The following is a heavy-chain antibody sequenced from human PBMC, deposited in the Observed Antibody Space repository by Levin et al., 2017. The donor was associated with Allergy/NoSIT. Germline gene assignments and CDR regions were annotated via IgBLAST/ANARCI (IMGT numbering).Heavy chain of an antibody. Sequence: RSQTLSLTCIVSGGSITSFYWSWIRQPPGKGLEWIGYIDYRGSTNYNPSLKSRVTMSVDTSKNQYSLKLSSVTAADTAVYFCARQIVVVTAVPPRYYFDYGGQGTLVTVSS. CDR1: GGSITSFY. D-gene: IGHD2-21*02. J-gene: IGHJ4*02. CDR3: ARQIVVVTAVPPRYYFDY. V-gene: IGHV4-59*08. CDR2: IDYRGST.